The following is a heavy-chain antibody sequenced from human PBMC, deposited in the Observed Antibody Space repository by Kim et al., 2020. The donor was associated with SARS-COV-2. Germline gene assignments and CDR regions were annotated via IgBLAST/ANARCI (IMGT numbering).Heavy chain of an antibody. CDR1: GYSFSRNG. CDR3: ACRTRDDDAYEY. J-gene: IGHJ4*02. Sequence: ASVKVSCKASGYSFSRNGINWVRQAPGQGLEWVGWISAYNGNTNNAQKLQGRVTVTTDTSTTTAYMELRSLRSDDTAVYYCACRTRDDDAYEYWGQGTLVTVSS. D-gene: IGHD3-16*01. V-gene: IGHV1-18*01. CDR2: ISAYNGNT.